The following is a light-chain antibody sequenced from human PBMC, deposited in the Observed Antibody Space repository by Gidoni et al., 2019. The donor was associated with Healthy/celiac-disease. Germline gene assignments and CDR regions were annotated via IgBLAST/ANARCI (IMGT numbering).Light chain of an antibody. CDR3: QQYNSYLWT. CDR2: KAS. Sequence: DIQMNQSPSTLSASVGDRVTITCRASQSISSWLAWYQQKPGKAPKLLIYKASSLESGAPSRFSGSGSGTEFTLTISSLQPDDFATYYCQQYNSYLWTFGQGTKVEIK. J-gene: IGKJ1*01. V-gene: IGKV1-5*03. CDR1: QSISSW.